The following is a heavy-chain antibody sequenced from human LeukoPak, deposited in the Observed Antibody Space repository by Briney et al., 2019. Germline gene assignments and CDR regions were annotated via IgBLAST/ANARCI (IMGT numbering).Heavy chain of an antibody. Sequence: RPGGSLRLSCAASGFTFNNYGMNWVRQVPGKGLEWVSGTGGSTGYADSVKGRFTISRDNAKNSLYLQMNNLRAEDTALYHCARDRSYGSFDYWGQGTLVTVSS. CDR2: TGGST. CDR3: ARDRSYGSFDY. V-gene: IGHV3-20*01. CDR1: GFTFNNYG. D-gene: IGHD5-18*01. J-gene: IGHJ4*02.